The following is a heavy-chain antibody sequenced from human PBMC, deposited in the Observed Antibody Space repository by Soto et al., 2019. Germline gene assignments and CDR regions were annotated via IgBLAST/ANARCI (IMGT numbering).Heavy chain of an antibody. J-gene: IGHJ6*02. CDR1: GYTFTSYG. Sequence: ASVKVSCKASGYTFTSYGIHWVRQAPGQRLEWMGWINAANGDTKYSPKFQGRVTITRDTSASTAYMELSSLRSEDTAVYYCARGDKGDVYRYGPYPYYYCSMDVWGQGTTVTVSS. CDR2: INAANGDT. D-gene: IGHD5-18*01. V-gene: IGHV1-3*01. CDR3: ARGDKGDVYRYGPYPYYYCSMDV.